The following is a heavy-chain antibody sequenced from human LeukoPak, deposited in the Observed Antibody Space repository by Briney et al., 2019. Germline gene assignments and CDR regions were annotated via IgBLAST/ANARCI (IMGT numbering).Heavy chain of an antibody. CDR1: GFTFSSYG. CDR3: AELGITMIGGV. Sequence: GGSLRLSCAASGFTFSSYGMSWVRQAPGKGLEWVANIKQDGSEKYYVDSVKGRFTISRDNTKNSLYLQMNSLRAEDTAVYYCAELGITMIGGVWGKGTTVTISS. CDR2: IKQDGSEK. V-gene: IGHV3-7*01. J-gene: IGHJ6*04. D-gene: IGHD3-10*02.